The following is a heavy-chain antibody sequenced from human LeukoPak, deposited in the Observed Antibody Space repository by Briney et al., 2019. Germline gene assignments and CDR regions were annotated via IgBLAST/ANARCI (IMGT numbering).Heavy chain of an antibody. V-gene: IGHV1-69*04. CDR3: ARGGYYDSSGYYAGY. CDR2: TIPILGIA. J-gene: IGHJ4*02. CDR1: GGTFSSYA. Sequence: SVKVSCKASGGTFSSYAISWVRQAPGQGLEWMGRTIPILGIANYAQKFQGRVTITADKSTSTAYMELSSLRSEDTAVYYCARGGYYDSSGYYAGYWGQGTLVTVSS. D-gene: IGHD3-22*01.